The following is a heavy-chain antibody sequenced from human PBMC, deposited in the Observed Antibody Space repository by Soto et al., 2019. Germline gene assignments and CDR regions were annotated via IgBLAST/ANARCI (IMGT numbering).Heavy chain of an antibody. D-gene: IGHD5-18*01. CDR2: ISGSGGST. CDR1: GFTFSSYA. J-gene: IGHJ6*03. V-gene: IGHV3-23*01. Sequence: EVQLLESGGGLVQPGGSLRLSCAASGFTFSSYAMSWVRQAPGKGLEWVSAISGSGGSTYYADSVKGRFTISRDNSKNTLYLQMNSLRAEDTAVYYCAKDPGPSYYYYYYMDVWGKGTTVTVSS. CDR3: AKDPGPSYYYYYYMDV.